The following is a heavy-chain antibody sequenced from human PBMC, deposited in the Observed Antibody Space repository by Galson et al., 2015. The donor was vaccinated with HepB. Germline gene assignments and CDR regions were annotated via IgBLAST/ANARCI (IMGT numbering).Heavy chain of an antibody. Sequence: SVKVSCKASGYTFSNYGISWVRQAPGQGLEWMGWISGYDANTNYAQRLQGRVTMTTDASTSTAYMELRSLRSDDTAVYYCATSGGIAAPFHLGWGQGTLVTVSS. V-gene: IGHV1-18*04. CDR1: GYTFSNYG. J-gene: IGHJ4*02. CDR2: ISGYDANT. CDR3: ATSGGIAAPFHLG. D-gene: IGHD6-6*01.